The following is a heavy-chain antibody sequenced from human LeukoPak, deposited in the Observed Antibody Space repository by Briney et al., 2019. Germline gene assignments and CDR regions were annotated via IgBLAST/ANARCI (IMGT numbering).Heavy chain of an antibody. CDR1: GFTFSSYG. J-gene: IGHJ4*02. CDR3: AKAQSYYGSGSYYDY. CDR2: IRYDGDNK. Sequence: GGSLRLSCAASGFTFSSYGMHWVRQALGKGLEWVAFIRYDGDNKYYADSVKGRFTISRDNSKNTLYLQMNSLRAEDTAVYYCAKAQSYYGSGSYYDYWGQGILVTVSS. V-gene: IGHV3-30*02. D-gene: IGHD3-10*01.